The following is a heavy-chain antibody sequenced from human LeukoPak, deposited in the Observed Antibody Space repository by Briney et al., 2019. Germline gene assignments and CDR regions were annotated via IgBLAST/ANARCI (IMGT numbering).Heavy chain of an antibody. CDR2: IIPIFGIA. Sequence: VALVKVSCKASGGTFSSYAISWVRQAPGQGLEWMGRIIPIFGIANYAQKFQGRVTITADKSTSTAYMELSSLRSEDTAVYYCARVASDYSTYYFDYWGQGTLVTVSS. CDR3: ARVASDYSTYYFDY. V-gene: IGHV1-69*04. CDR1: GGTFSSYA. D-gene: IGHD4-11*01. J-gene: IGHJ4*02.